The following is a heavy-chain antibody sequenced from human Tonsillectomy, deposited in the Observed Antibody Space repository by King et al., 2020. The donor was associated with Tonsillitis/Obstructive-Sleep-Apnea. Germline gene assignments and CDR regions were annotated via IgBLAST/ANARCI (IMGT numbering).Heavy chain of an antibody. CDR2: IIPILDIR. J-gene: IGHJ3*02. D-gene: IGHD1-26*01. Sequence: QLVQSGAEVKKPGSSVKVSCKASGGTFSTYAVNWVRQAPGQGLEWLGRIIPILDIRNYAQKFQGRVTITADKSTNTAYMEVSGLRSEDTAVYYCAGGVLATIGDAFDIWGQGTMVTVSS. V-gene: IGHV1-69*09. CDR1: GGTFSTYA. CDR3: AGGVLATIGDAFDI.